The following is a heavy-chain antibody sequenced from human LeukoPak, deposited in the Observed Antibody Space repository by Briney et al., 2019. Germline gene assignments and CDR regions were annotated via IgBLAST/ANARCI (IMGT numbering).Heavy chain of an antibody. CDR2: IIPILGIA. J-gene: IGHJ4*02. CDR3: ARSKDYRIYYFDY. D-gene: IGHD1-14*01. CDR1: GGTFSSYA. Sequence: SVKVSCKASGGTFSSYAISWVRQAPGQGLEWMGRIIPILGIANYAQKFQGRVTITADKSTSTAYMELSSLRSEDTAVCYCARSKDYRIYYFDYWGQGTLVTVSS. V-gene: IGHV1-69*04.